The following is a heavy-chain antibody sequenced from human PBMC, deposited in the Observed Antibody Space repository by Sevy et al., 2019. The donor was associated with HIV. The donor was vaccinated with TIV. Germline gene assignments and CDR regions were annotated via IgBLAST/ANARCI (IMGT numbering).Heavy chain of an antibody. CDR2: INPNSGVT. V-gene: IGHV1-2*06. D-gene: IGHD3-3*01. CDR3: VREDINAPRTLLSFDI. CDR1: GYIFSDYN. J-gene: IGHJ3*02. Sequence: ASVKVSCKTTGYIFSDYNMHWVRQAPGQGLEWMALINPNSGVTIYAHNFRGRVSVTRDTSMSTAYMERSGLTSDDTAVYYCVREDINAPRTLLSFDIWGQGTIVTVSS.